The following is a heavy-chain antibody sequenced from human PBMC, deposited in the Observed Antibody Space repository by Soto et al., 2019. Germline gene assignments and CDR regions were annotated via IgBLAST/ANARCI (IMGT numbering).Heavy chain of an antibody. Sequence: AAVKVSCKTSGYTFTEYGVSCVRQAPGQGLEWMGWISGYNGNTNYAQKLQGRVTMTTDTSTSTAYMELRSLRSDDTAVYYCAREYDSNGYAYYYYDIYVRGQGTTVTVS. CDR3: AREYDSNGYAYYYYDIYV. J-gene: IGHJ6*02. V-gene: IGHV1-18*01. D-gene: IGHD3-22*01. CDR1: GYTFTEYG. CDR2: ISGYNGNT.